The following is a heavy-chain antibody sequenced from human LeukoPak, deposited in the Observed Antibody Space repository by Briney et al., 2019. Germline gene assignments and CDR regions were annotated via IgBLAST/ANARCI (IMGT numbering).Heavy chain of an antibody. CDR2: INTNTGNP. Sequence: GASVKVSCKASGGTFSSYAISWVRQAPGQGLEWMGWINTNTGNPTYAQGFTGRFVFSLDTPVSTAYLQISSLKAEDTAVYYCARDILTGYYDRGFDYWGQGALVTVSS. D-gene: IGHD3-9*01. J-gene: IGHJ4*02. CDR3: ARDILTGYYDRGFDY. CDR1: GGTFSSYA. V-gene: IGHV7-4-1*02.